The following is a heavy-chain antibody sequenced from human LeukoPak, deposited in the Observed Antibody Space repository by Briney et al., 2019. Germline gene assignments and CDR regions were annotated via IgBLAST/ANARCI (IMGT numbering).Heavy chain of an antibody. V-gene: IGHV1-8*01. CDR2: MNPNSGNT. J-gene: IGHJ4*02. D-gene: IGHD3-16*02. CDR1: GYTFTSYD. CDR3: ARVSYDYVWGSYRYYFDY. Sequence: ASVKVSCKASGYTFTSYDISWVRQATGQGLEWMGWMNPNSGNTGYAQRFQGRVTMTRNTSISTAYMELSSLRSEDTAVYYCARVSYDYVWGSYRYYFDYWGQGTLVTVSS.